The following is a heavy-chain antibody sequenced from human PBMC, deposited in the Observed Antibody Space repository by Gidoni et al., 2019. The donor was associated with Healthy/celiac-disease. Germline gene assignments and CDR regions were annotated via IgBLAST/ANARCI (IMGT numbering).Heavy chain of an antibody. Sequence: QVQLVQPGAEVKKPGASVKVSCKASGYTFTSYYMHWVRQAPGQGLEWMGIINPSGGSTSYAQKFQGRVTMTRDTSTSTVYMELSSLRSEDTAVYYCARDLGVLGYYDILTGPLTPEGDYWGQGTLVTVSS. CDR1: GYTFTSYY. CDR2: INPSGGST. D-gene: IGHD3-9*01. J-gene: IGHJ4*02. V-gene: IGHV1-46*01. CDR3: ARDLGVLGYYDILTGPLTPEGDY.